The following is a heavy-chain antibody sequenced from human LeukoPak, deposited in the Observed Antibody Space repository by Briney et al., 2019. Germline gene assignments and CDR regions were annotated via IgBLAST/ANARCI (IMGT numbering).Heavy chain of an antibody. V-gene: IGHV3-30*14. Sequence: PGGSLRLSCAASGFTFSNYAMHWVRQAPGKGLEWVAIMSYDGTNKYYADSVKGRFTISRDNSKNTLYLQMNSLRAEDTAMYYCARDQEGLGEELGFDLWGRGTLVTVSS. CDR3: ARDQEGLGEELGFDL. J-gene: IGHJ2*01. CDR1: GFTFSNYA. D-gene: IGHD3-16*01. CDR2: MSYDGTNK.